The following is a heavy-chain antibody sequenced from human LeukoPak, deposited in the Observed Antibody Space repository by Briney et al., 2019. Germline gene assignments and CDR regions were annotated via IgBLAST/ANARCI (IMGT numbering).Heavy chain of an antibody. CDR1: GVSISSYY. V-gene: IGHV4-59*01. CDR2: IYYSGST. D-gene: IGHD6-19*01. J-gene: IGHJ5*02. CDR3: ARGSGWFDP. Sequence: PSETLSLACTVSGVSISSYYWSWIRQPPGKGLEWIGYIYYSGSTNYNPSLKSRVTISVDTSKNQFSLKLSSVTAVDTAVYYCARGSGWFDPWGQGTLVTVSS.